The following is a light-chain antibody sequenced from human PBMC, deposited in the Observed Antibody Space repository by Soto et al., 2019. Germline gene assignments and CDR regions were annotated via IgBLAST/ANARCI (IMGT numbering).Light chain of an antibody. CDR3: GTWDDSLNGYV. CDR2: SNN. CDR1: SSNIGSNT. Sequence: QTVLTRPPSVSGTPAQRVTISCSGSSSNIGSNTVNWYQQLPGTAPRLLIYSNNQRPSGVPDRVSGSKSGTSASLAISGLQSEDEADYYCGTWDDSLNGYVFGTGTKLTVL. J-gene: IGLJ1*01. V-gene: IGLV1-44*01.